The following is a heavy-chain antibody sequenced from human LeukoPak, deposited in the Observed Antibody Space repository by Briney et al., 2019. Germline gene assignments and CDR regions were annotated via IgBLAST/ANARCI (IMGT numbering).Heavy chain of an antibody. V-gene: IGHV3-21*01. CDR2: ISSSSSYI. D-gene: IGHD2-15*01. CDR1: GFTFSSYS. Sequence: LGGSLRLSCAASGFTFSSYSMNWVRQAPGKGLEWVSSISSSSSYIYYADSVKGRFTISRDNAKNPLYLQMNSLRAEGTAVYYCARDREMVAATSYYYYYYGMDVWGKGTTVTVSS. CDR3: ARDREMVAATSYYYYYYGMDV. J-gene: IGHJ6*04.